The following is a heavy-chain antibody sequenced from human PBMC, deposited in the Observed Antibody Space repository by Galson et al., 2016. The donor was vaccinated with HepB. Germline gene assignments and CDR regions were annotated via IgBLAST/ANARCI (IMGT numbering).Heavy chain of an antibody. CDR3: VRGVYGDHGWFDY. D-gene: IGHD4-17*01. J-gene: IGHJ4*02. Sequence: SMRLSCAASGFTVSNNYMTWVRQAPGKGLESVSVIYSGGTTYYADSVKGRFTISRDNSQNSLFLQMNTLRAEETAVYFCVRGVYGDHGWFDYWGQGTLVTVSS. CDR1: GFTVSNNY. CDR2: IYSGGTT. V-gene: IGHV3-66*02.